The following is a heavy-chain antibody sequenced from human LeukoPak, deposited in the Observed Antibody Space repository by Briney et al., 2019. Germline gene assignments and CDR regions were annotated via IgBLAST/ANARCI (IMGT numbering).Heavy chain of an antibody. Sequence: PGGSLRLSCAASGFTFSSYSMNWVRQAPGKGLEWVSSISSSSSYIYYADSVKGRFTISRDDAKTSLYLQMNSLRAEDTAAYYCTAANWFDPWGQGTLVTVSS. CDR1: GFTFSSYS. J-gene: IGHJ5*02. CDR2: ISSSSSYI. CDR3: TAANWFDP. V-gene: IGHV3-21*01.